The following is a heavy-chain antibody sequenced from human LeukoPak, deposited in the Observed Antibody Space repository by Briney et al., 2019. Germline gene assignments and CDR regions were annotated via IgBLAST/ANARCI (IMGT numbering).Heavy chain of an antibody. CDR3: ARDLGTRI. Sequence: SETLSLTCTVSGGSISSSSYYWGWIRQPPGKGLEWIGSIYYSGSTYYNPSLKSRVTISVDTSKNQFSLKLSSVTAADTAVYYCARDLGTRIWGQGTMVTVSS. V-gene: IGHV4-39*07. CDR2: IYYSGST. CDR1: GGSISSSSYY. D-gene: IGHD3/OR15-3a*01. J-gene: IGHJ3*02.